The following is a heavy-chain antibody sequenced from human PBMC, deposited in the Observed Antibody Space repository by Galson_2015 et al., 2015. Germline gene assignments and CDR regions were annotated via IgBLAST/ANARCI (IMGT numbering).Heavy chain of an antibody. CDR1: GGTFSSYA. CDR3: ARALGFYDILTGYFDY. V-gene: IGHV1-69*13. D-gene: IGHD3-9*01. CDR2: IIPIFGTA. J-gene: IGHJ4*02. Sequence: SVKVSCKASGGTFSSYAISWVRQAPGQGLEWMGGIIPIFGTANYAQKFQGRVTITAGESTSTAYMELSSLRSEDTAVYYCARALGFYDILTGYFDYWGQGTLVTVSS.